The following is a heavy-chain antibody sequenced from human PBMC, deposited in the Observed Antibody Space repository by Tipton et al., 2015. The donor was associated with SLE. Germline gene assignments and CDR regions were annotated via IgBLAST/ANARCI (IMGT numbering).Heavy chain of an antibody. CDR1: GGSISSGSFF. V-gene: IGHV4-61*09. D-gene: IGHD7-27*01. CDR2: IYTSGST. J-gene: IGHJ6*03. CDR3: AREGLGTSYYYYMDV. Sequence: TLSLTCTVSGGSISSGSFFWSWIRQPAGKGLEWIGHIYTSGSTNYNPSLKSRATISLDTSKKQFSLRLTSVTAADTAVYYCAREGLGTSYYYYMDVWGKGTTVTVSS.